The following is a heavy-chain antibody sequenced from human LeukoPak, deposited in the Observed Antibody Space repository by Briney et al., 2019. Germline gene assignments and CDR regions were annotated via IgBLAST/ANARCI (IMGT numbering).Heavy chain of an antibody. V-gene: IGHV1-8*01. CDR1: GYTFTSYD. CDR3: ARGKGYSSSWTTHYYYGMDV. CDR2: MNPNSGNT. J-gene: IGHJ6*02. Sequence: ASVKVSCKASGYTFTSYDINWVRQATGQGLEWMGWMNPNSGNTGYAQKFQGRVTMTRNTSISTAYMELSSLRSEDTAVYYCARGKGYSSSWTTHYYYGMDVWGQGTTVTVSS. D-gene: IGHD6-13*01.